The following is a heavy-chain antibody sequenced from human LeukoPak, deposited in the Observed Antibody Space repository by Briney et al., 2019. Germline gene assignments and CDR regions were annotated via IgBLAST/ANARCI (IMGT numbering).Heavy chain of an antibody. CDR2: IYYSGST. D-gene: IGHD2-21*02. V-gene: IGHV4-59*11. Sequence: PSETLSLTCTVSGGSISSHYWSWIRQPPGKGLEWIGYIYYSGSTNYNPSLESRVTISVDTSKNQSSLKLSSVTAADTAVYYCARDIRLNWFDPWGQGTLVTVSS. CDR3: ARDIRLNWFDP. CDR1: GGSISSHY. J-gene: IGHJ5*02.